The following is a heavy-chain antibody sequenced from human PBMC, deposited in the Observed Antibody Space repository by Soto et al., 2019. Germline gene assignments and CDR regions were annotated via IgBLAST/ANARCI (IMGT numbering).Heavy chain of an antibody. Sequence: QVQLQESGPGLVKPSETLSLTCTVSGGSISSYYWSWIRQPPGKGLEWIGSIYYSGSTNYNPSLHSRCTLSVDTSKNQFSLKLSSVTAADTAVYYCARRYAGNFDYWGQGTLVTVSS. D-gene: IGHD2-8*01. CDR2: IYYSGST. CDR1: GGSISSYY. V-gene: IGHV4-59*01. J-gene: IGHJ4*02. CDR3: ARRYAGNFDY.